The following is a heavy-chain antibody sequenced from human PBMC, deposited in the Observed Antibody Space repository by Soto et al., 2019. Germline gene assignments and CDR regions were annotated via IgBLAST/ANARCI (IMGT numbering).Heavy chain of an antibody. V-gene: IGHV4-34*01. CDR3: ARGLAAAAGRYYYMDV. CDR2: INHSGST. Sequence: SETLSLTCAVYGWYFSGYYWSWIRQPPGKGLEWIGEINHSGSTNYNPSLKSRVTISVDTSKNQFSLKLSSVTAADTAVYYCARGLAAAAGRYYYMDVWGKGTTVTVSS. D-gene: IGHD6-13*01. CDR1: GWYFSGYY. J-gene: IGHJ6*03.